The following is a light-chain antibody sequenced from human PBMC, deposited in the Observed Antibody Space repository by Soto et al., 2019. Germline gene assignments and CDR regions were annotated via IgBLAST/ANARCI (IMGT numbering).Light chain of an antibody. J-gene: IGKJ1*01. V-gene: IGKV1-27*01. CDR1: QVISNH. CDR2: AAS. CDR3: QSYNGVLRT. Sequence: DIQMTQSPSSLSASVGDRVTITCRATQVISNHLAWYQQKPGKVPKLLIYAASTLQSGVSSRFSGSRSGTDFTLTISSLQPEDVATYYCQSYNGVLRTFGQGTKVEIK.